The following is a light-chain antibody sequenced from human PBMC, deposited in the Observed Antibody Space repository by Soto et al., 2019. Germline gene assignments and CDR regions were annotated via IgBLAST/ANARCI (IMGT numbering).Light chain of an antibody. CDR2: GAS. J-gene: IGKJ4*01. V-gene: IGKV3-20*01. CDR1: QSVSSNF. CDR3: QRYYTSPPLT. Sequence: EIVLTQSPGTLSLSPGDRATLSFRASQSVSSNFLAWYQQKPGQAPRLLIFGASSRSTGIPDRFSGIGSGTDFTLTISILEHEEFAVYYCQRYYTSPPLTVGGGTKVEIK.